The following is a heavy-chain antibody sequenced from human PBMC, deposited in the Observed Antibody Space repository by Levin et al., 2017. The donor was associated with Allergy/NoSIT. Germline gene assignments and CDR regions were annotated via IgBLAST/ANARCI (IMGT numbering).Heavy chain of an antibody. CDR1: GFTFSGDT. D-gene: IGHD6-19*01. CDR3: ARDSSGWYALSYYYGMDV. V-gene: IGHV3-21*01. Sequence: LSLTCVASGFTFSGDTMNWVRQAPGKGLEWVSSISSSSYYIYYADSVKGRFTISRDNAENSLYLQMDSLRAEDTAVYYCARDSSGWYALSYYYGMDVWVQGTAVTVSS. J-gene: IGHJ6*02. CDR2: ISSSSYYI.